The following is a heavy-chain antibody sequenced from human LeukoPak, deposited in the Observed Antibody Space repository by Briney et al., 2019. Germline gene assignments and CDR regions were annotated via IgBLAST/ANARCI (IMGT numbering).Heavy chain of an antibody. D-gene: IGHD3-10*01. CDR2: ISAYNGNT. CDR1: GYTFTSYY. V-gene: IGHV1-18*04. Sequence: GASVKVSCKASGYTFTSYYMHGVRQAPGQGLEWMGWISAYNGNTNYAQKLQGRVTMTTGTSTSTAYMELRSLRSDDTAVYYCARGLDYYGSGSYYYYYYYMDVWGKGTTATVSS. J-gene: IGHJ6*03. CDR3: ARGLDYYGSGSYYYYYYYMDV.